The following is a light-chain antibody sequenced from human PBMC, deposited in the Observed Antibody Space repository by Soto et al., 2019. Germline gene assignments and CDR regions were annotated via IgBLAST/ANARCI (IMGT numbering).Light chain of an antibody. CDR3: QQSHSIPYT. J-gene: IGKJ2*01. Sequence: DIQMTQSPSSLSASVGDRVTITCRASQTISSYLNWYQQKPGKAPKLLIYAASSLQSGVPSRFSGSGSGTYFTLTISSLQPEDFATYYCQQSHSIPYTFGQGTKLEIK. CDR2: AAS. V-gene: IGKV1-39*01. CDR1: QTISSY.